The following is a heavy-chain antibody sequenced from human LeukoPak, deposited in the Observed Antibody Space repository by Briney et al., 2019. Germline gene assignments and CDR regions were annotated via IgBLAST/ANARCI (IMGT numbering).Heavy chain of an antibody. D-gene: IGHD2-2*02. CDR3: ARASIVVVPAAIGGGWFDP. V-gene: IGHV4-59*01. CDR1: GGSISSYY. CDR2: IYYGGST. Sequence: SETLSLTCTVSGGSISSYYWSWIRQPPGKGLEWIGYIYYGGSTNYNPSLKSRLSISVDTSKNQFSLKLSSVTAADTAVYYCARASIVVVPAAIGGGWFDPWGQGTLVTVSS. J-gene: IGHJ5*02.